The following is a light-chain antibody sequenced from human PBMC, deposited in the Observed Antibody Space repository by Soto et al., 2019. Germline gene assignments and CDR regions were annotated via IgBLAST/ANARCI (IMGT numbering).Light chain of an antibody. CDR2: DVS. V-gene: IGLV2-14*01. CDR3: SSYTSSSTLCV. Sequence: QSALTQPASVSGSPGQSITISCTGTSSDVGGYNYVSWYQQHPGKAPKLMIYDVSNRPSGVSNRFSGSNSGNTASLTISGLQADDEADYYCSSYTSSSTLCVFGTGTKLTVL. J-gene: IGLJ1*01. CDR1: SSDVGGYNY.